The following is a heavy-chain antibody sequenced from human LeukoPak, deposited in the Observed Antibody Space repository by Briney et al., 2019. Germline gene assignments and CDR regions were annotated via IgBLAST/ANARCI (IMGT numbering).Heavy chain of an antibody. CDR3: ARGQQLVLEYYYYYGMDV. CDR2: IYTSGST. Sequence: PSQTLSLTCTVSGGSISSYYWSWIRQPAGKGLEWIGRIYTSGSTNYNPSLKSRVTMSVDTSKNQFSLKLSSVTAADTAVYYCARGQQLVLEYYYYYGMDVWGQGTTVTVSS. J-gene: IGHJ6*02. V-gene: IGHV4-4*07. D-gene: IGHD6-13*01. CDR1: GGSISSYY.